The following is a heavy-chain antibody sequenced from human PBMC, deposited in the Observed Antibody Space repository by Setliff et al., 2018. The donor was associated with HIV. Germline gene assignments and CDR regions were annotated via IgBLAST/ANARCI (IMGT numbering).Heavy chain of an antibody. CDR1: GFTFSSFW. V-gene: IGHV3-7*01. J-gene: IGHJ4*02. CDR2: IKQDGHNK. CDR3: ARERAYDYLWGSYRSSQNSFDY. D-gene: IGHD3-16*02. Sequence: PGGSLRLSCAGSGFTFSSFWMAWVRQAPGKGLEWVASIKQDGHNKYYVDSVKGRFIISRDNAKNSLYLQRNSLRAEDTAVYYCARERAYDYLWGSYRSSQNSFDYWGQGTLVTAPQ.